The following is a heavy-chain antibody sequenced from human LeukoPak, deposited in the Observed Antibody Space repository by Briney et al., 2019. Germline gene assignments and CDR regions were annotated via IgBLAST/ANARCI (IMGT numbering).Heavy chain of an antibody. D-gene: IGHD5-18*01. J-gene: IGHJ4*02. CDR2: IWFDESNK. V-gene: IGHV3-33*01. Sequence: GGSLRLSCAASGFTFSSYGMHWVRQAPGKGLEWVAVIWFDESNKYYADSVKGRFTISRDNSKNTLYLQMNSLRAEDTAVYYCARDEGYSYDYVDYWGQGTLVTVSS. CDR1: GFTFSSYG. CDR3: ARDEGYSYDYVDY.